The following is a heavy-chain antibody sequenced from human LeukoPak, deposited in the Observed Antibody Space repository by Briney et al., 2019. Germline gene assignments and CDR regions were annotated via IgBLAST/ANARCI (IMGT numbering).Heavy chain of an antibody. Sequence: NPSETLSLTCTVSGGSISSYYWSWIRQPPGKGLEWIGEINHSGSTNYNPSLKSRVTISVDTSKNQFSLKLSSVTAADTAVYYCARPIFGVVRRWVGAFDIWGQGTMVTVSS. J-gene: IGHJ3*02. V-gene: IGHV4-34*01. CDR1: GGSISSYY. CDR3: ARPIFGVVRRWVGAFDI. D-gene: IGHD3-3*01. CDR2: INHSGST.